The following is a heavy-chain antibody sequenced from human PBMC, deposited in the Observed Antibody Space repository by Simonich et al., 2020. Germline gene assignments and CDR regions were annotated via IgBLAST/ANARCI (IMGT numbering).Heavy chain of an antibody. CDR3: ARGLIGGSYYY. V-gene: IGHV4-34*01. CDR1: GGSFSGSY. D-gene: IGHD1-26*01. J-gene: IGHJ4*02. CDR2: INHSEST. Sequence: QVQLQQWGAGLLKPSETLSLTCAVYGGSFSGSYWSWIRQPPGKGLEWIGEINHSESTNYNPPHKSRVTISVDTSKNQFSLKLSSVTAADTAVYYCARGLIGGSYYYWGQGTLVTVSS.